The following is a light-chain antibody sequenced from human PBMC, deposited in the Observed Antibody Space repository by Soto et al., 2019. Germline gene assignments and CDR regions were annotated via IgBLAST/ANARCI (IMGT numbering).Light chain of an antibody. Sequence: EIVLTQSPATLSVSPGERASLSCRASQTVGSNLARYQQKPGQTPRLLIYGASTRAADIAARFSGSGSGTDFTLTISSLQSEDFAVYYCQQYNNWPITFGQGTRLEIK. CDR3: QQYNNWPIT. J-gene: IGKJ5*01. CDR2: GAS. CDR1: QTVGSN. V-gene: IGKV3-15*01.